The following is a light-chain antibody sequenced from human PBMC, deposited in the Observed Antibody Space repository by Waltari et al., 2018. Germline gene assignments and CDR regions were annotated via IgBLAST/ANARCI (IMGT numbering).Light chain of an antibody. V-gene: IGKV3-20*01. CDR2: DAS. CDR1: QSVSRS. Sequence: EIVLTQSPGTLYLSPGERATLSCRASQSVSRSLAGYQQKHGQAPRLLIYDASTRAAGIPDRFSGSGSGTDFSLTISRLEPEDFAVYYCQKYVSLPATFGQGTKVEIK. CDR3: QKYVSLPAT. J-gene: IGKJ1*01.